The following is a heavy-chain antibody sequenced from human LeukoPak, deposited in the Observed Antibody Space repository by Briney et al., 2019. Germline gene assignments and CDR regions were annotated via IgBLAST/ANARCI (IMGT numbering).Heavy chain of an antibody. CDR3: ARVRYYYDSSGYYRGYYYYYMDV. D-gene: IGHD3-22*01. V-gene: IGHV4-59*12. Sequence: SETLSLTCTVSGGSLSFYYWSWIRQPPGKGLEWIGSIYYSGSTYYNPSLKSRVTISVDTSKNQFSLKLSSVTAADTAVYYCARVRYYYDSSGYYRGYYYYYMDVWGKGTTVTVSS. CDR2: IYYSGST. CDR1: GGSLSFYY. J-gene: IGHJ6*03.